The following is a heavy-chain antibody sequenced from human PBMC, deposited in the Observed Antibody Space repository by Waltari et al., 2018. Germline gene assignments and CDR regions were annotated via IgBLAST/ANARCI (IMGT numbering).Heavy chain of an antibody. J-gene: IGHJ3*02. D-gene: IGHD2-2*01. V-gene: IGHV4-39*07. CDR1: GGSLSSSSYY. CDR3: ARSKVPAAQHAFDI. CDR2: IYYSGST. Sequence: QLQLQESGPGLVKPSETLSLTCTVSGGSLSSSSYYWGWIRQPPGKGLEWIGSIYYSGSTYYNPSLKSRVTISVDTSKNQFSLKLSSVTAADTAVYYCARSKVPAAQHAFDIWGQGTMVTVSS.